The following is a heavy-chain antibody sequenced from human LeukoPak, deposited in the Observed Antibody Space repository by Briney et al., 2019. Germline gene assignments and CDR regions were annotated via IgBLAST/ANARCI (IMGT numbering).Heavy chain of an antibody. J-gene: IGHJ1*01. CDR3: ARDLGSGFEGEYFQH. D-gene: IGHD6-19*01. V-gene: IGHV1-69*05. CDR1: GGTFSSYA. Sequence: SVKVSCKASGGTFSSYAISWVRQAPGQGLEWMGGIIPIFGTANYAQKFQGRVTITTDESTSTAYMELSIMRSEDTAVYYCARDLGSGFEGEYFQHWGQGTLVSVSS. CDR2: IIPIFGTA.